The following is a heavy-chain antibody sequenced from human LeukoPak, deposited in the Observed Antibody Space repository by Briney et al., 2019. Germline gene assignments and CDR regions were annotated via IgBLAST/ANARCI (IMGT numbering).Heavy chain of an antibody. V-gene: IGHV3-48*01. CDR1: GFTFSSYS. CDR3: ARDRVGYCSSTSCPEAYYYYMDV. CDR2: ISSSSSTI. D-gene: IGHD2-2*01. Sequence: RSLRLSCAASGFTFSSYSMNWVRQAPGKGLEWVSYISSSSSTIYYADSVKGRFTISRDNAKNSLYLQMNSLRAEDTAVYYCARDRVGYCSSTSCPEAYYYYMDVWGKGTTVTVSS. J-gene: IGHJ6*03.